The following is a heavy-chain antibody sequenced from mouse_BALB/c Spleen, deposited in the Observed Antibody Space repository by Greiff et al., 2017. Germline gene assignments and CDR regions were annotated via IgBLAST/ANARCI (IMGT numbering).Heavy chain of an antibody. CDR2: IDPANGNT. V-gene: IGHV14-3*02. J-gene: IGHJ3*01. D-gene: IGHD1-2*01. CDR1: GFNIKDTY. Sequence: VQLKESGAELVKPGASVKLSCTASGFNIKDTYMHWVKQRPEQGLEWIGRIDPANGNTKYDPKFQGKATITADTSSNTAYLQLSSLTSEDTAVYYCARVVLTTATAFADWGQGTLVTVSA. CDR3: ARVVLTTATAFAD.